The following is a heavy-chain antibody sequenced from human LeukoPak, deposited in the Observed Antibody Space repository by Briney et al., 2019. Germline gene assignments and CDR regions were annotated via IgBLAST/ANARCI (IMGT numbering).Heavy chain of an antibody. CDR1: GFTFSSYS. J-gene: IGHJ4*02. V-gene: IGHV3-21*01. CDR3: ARDLSSGWYYFDY. CDR2: ISSSSSYI. Sequence: PGGSLRPSCAASGFTFSSYSMNWVRQAPGKGLEWVSSISSSSSYIYYADSVKGRFTISGDNAKNSLYLQMNSLRAEDTALYYCARDLSSGWYYFDYWGQGTLVTVSS. D-gene: IGHD6-19*01.